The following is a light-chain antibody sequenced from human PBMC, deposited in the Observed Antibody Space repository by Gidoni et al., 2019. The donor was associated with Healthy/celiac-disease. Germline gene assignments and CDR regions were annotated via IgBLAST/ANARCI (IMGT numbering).Light chain of an antibody. Sequence: DIVITHSPLSLPVTPGEPASISCRSSHSLLHSNGYNYLDWYLQKPGQSPQLLIYLGSNRASGVPDRFSGSGSGTDFTLKISRVEAEDVGVYYCMQDLQTQAFGRGTKVDIK. CDR1: HSLLHSNGYNY. CDR3: MQDLQTQA. CDR2: LGS. J-gene: IGKJ3*01. V-gene: IGKV2-28*01.